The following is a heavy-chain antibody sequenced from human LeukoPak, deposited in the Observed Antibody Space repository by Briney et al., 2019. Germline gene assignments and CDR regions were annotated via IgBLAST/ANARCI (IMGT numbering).Heavy chain of an antibody. J-gene: IGHJ5*02. CDR1: GGSISSYY. V-gene: IGHV4-59*01. CDR2: IYYSGST. D-gene: IGHD3-10*01. CDR3: AREWRSGSYFVGHNWFDP. Sequence: PSETLSLTCTVSGGSISSYYWSWIRQPPGKGLEWIGYIYYSGSTNYNPSLKSRVTISVDTSKNQFSLKLSSVTAADTAVYYCAREWRSGSYFVGHNWFDPWGQGTLVTVSS.